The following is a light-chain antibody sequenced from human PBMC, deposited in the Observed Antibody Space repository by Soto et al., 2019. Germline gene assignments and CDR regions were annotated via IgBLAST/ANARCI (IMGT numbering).Light chain of an antibody. V-gene: IGKV3-15*01. Sequence: EIVMTQSPATLSVSPGERATLSCRASQSVSSNLAWYQQKPGQAPRLLIYGASTRASGIPARFSGSGSGTEFTITISMLQSDDFAVYYCQHYNNWPRTFGQGTKVEIK. CDR1: QSVSSN. CDR2: GAS. CDR3: QHYNNWPRT. J-gene: IGKJ1*01.